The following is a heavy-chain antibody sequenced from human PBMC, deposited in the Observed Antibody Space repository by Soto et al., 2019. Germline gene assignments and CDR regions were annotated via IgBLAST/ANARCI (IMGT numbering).Heavy chain of an antibody. CDR2: INEDGSEM. V-gene: IGHV3-7*01. CDR3: ASSLL. J-gene: IGHJ4*02. Sequence: EVQMVESGGGLVQPGGSLRLSCAASGFAFSRYWMYWVRQAPGKGLEWVANINEDGSEMIYVDSVKGRFTISRDNAKTSLYLQMNSLRVEDTAVYYCASSLLRGQGTLVTVSS. CDR1: GFAFSRYW.